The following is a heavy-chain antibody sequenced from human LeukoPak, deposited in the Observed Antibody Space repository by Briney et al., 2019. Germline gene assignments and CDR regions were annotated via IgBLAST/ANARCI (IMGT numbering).Heavy chain of an antibody. CDR2: IQYDGSNE. J-gene: IGHJ6*03. CDR3: AKDRCSNGIGCFYYYMDV. CDR1: GFSFSRYG. Sequence: GGSLRLSCAASGFSFSRYGMHWVRQAPGKGLEWVTYIQYDGSNEQYANSVKGRFSISRDSSKNTLYLQVNSLRAEDTAVYYCAKDRCSNGIGCFYYYMDVWGKGTTVTISS. V-gene: IGHV3-30*02. D-gene: IGHD2-8*01.